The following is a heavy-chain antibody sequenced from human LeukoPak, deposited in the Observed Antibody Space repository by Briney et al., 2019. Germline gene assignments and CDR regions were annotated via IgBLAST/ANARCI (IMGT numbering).Heavy chain of an antibody. D-gene: IGHD6-19*01. V-gene: IGHV3-30*04. Sequence: GGSLRLSCAASGFTFSSYAMHWVRQAPGKGLEWVAVISYDGSNKYYADSVKGRFTISRDNSKNTLYLQMNSLRAEDTAVYYCARASGVQWLVPPWFDPWGQGTLVTVSS. CDR1: GFTFSSYA. J-gene: IGHJ5*02. CDR2: ISYDGSNK. CDR3: ARASGVQWLVPPWFDP.